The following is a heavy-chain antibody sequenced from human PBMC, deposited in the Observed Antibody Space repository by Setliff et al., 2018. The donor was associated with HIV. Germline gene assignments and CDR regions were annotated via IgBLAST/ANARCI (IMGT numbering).Heavy chain of an antibody. CDR2: INPNTGGT. CDR3: ARDGDYYASGSYLD. CDR1: GYSFIGYY. D-gene: IGHD3-10*01. V-gene: IGHV1-2*02. J-gene: IGHJ4*02. Sequence: ASVKVSCKASGYSFIGYYIHWVRQAPGQGLEWMGWINPNTGGTKYSQKFQGRVTMTRDTSISTAFMELRRLRSDDTAFYYCARDGDYYASGSYLDWGQGTLVTVSS.